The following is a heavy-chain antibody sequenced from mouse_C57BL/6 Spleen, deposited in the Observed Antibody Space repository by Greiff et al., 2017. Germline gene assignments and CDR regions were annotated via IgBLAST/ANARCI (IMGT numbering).Heavy chain of an antibody. CDR2: IDPSDSET. Sequence: VQLQQSGAELVRPGSSVKLSCKASGYTFTSYWMHCVKQRPIQGLEWIGNIDPSDSETNYNQKFKDKATLTVDKSSSTAYMQLSSLTSEDSAVYYCAIMDYWGQGTSVTVSS. V-gene: IGHV1-52*01. CDR1: GYTFTSYW. J-gene: IGHJ4*01. CDR3: AIMDY.